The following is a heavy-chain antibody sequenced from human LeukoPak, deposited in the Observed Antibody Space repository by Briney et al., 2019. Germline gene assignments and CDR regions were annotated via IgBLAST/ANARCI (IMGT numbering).Heavy chain of an antibody. D-gene: IGHD3-10*01. Sequence: PSETLSLTCTVSGGSISSYYWSWIRQPAGKGLEWIGRIYTSGSTNYNPSLKSRVTMSVDTSKNQFSLKLSSATAADTAVYYCARDATTRLWFGEFPPAEYFQHWGQGTLVTVSS. J-gene: IGHJ1*01. CDR2: IYTSGST. CDR1: GGSISSYY. V-gene: IGHV4-4*07. CDR3: ARDATTRLWFGEFPPAEYFQH.